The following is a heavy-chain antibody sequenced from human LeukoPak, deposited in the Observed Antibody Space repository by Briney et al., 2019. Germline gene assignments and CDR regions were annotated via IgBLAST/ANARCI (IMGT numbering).Heavy chain of an antibody. V-gene: IGHV3-23*01. J-gene: IGHJ4*02. D-gene: IGHD5-18*01. Sequence: PGGSLRLSCAASGFTFSSYAMSWVRQAPGKGLEWVSDISRSGGSTYYADSVKGRFTISRDNSKNTLYLQMNSLRAEDTAVYYCAKDLNSYGYLRGTFDYWGQGTLVTVSS. CDR2: ISRSGGST. CDR1: GFTFSSYA. CDR3: AKDLNSYGYLRGTFDY.